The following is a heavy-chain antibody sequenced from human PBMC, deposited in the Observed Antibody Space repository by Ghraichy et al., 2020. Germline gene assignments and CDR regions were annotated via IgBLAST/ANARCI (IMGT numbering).Heavy chain of an antibody. J-gene: IGHJ5*02. V-gene: IGHV3-74*01. D-gene: IGHD1-1*01. CDR3: TRAGTFTATTETSFDL. CDR2: LNSDGSNT. CDR1: GFTFSNYW. Sequence: LSLTCAASGFTFSNYWMHWVRQAPGKGLVWVSRLNSDGSNTNYAGSVKGRFTISRDNTKNTLYLQMNSLTAEDTAVYYCTRAGTFTATTETSFDLWGRRPLVTLSS.